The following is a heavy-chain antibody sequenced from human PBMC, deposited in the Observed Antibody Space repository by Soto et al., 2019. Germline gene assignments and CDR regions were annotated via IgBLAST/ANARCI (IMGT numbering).Heavy chain of an antibody. D-gene: IGHD6-13*01. CDR3: ARRHSSSSAFDP. CDR2: IYPSDSYT. J-gene: IGHJ5*02. Sequence: EVQLVQSGAEVKKPGESLRISCTGSGYSFTSYWISWVRQMPGKGLEWRGRIYPSDSYTNYSPSFQGHVTISADKSISTAYLQWSSLKASDTAMYYCARRHSSSSAFDPWGQGTLVTVSS. V-gene: IGHV5-10-1*01. CDR1: GYSFTSYW.